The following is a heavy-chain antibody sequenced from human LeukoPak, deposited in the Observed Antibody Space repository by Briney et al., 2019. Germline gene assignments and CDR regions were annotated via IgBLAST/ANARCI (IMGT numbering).Heavy chain of an antibody. CDR1: GDSISGYF. J-gene: IGHJ2*01. CDR2: INYSGST. Sequence: NPSETLSLTCTVSGDSISGYFWSWMRQPPGKGLEWIAYINYSGSTNSNPSLKSRVTISVDTSKDEFSLRLGSVTAADTAVYYCARRALDNWYFDVWGRGTLVTVSS. CDR3: ARRALDNWYFDV. D-gene: IGHD4/OR15-4a*01. V-gene: IGHV4-59*08.